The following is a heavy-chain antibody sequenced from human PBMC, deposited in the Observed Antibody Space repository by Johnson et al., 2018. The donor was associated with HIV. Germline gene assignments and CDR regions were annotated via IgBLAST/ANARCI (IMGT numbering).Heavy chain of an antibody. CDR2: INWNGGTT. CDR3: ARDPTTQYSRLTGDFGAFDI. J-gene: IGHJ3*02. Sequence: VQLVESGGGVVRPGGSLRLSCTASRITFDDYDMSWVRQAPGKGLEWVSGINWNGGTTGYADSVKGRFPISRDNAKNSLYLQMNSLRAEDTALYYCARDPTTQYSRLTGDFGAFDIWGQGTMVTVSS. CDR1: RITFDDYD. V-gene: IGHV3-20*04. D-gene: IGHD7-27*01.